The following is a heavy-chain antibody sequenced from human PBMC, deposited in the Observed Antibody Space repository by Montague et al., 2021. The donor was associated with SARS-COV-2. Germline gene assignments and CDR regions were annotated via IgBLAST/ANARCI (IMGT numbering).Heavy chain of an antibody. D-gene: IGHD3-9*01. CDR1: GFSFSESP. CDR2: IHCDGRRI. J-gene: IGHJ4*02. V-gene: IGHV3-23*03. CDR3: AKVGDLLAGYSLVNLDH. Sequence: SLRLSCAASGFSFSESPMSWVRQAPGKGLEWVSVIHCDGRRIYYGHSVEGRFIMSRDNSKNTVFLQMNNLRAEDSAIYYCAKVGDLLAGYSLVNLDHWGQGALVIVSS.